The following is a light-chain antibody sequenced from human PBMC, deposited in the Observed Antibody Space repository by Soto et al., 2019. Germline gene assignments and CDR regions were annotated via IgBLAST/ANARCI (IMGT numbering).Light chain of an antibody. CDR2: GAS. V-gene: IGKV3-20*01. CDR3: QQYGNSPPIT. Sequence: IVLTKSPGTLSLSPLEIATLSFRASQSISGALAWYQQKPGQAPRLLIYGASTRATGIPDRFGGSGSGTDFTLTISRLEPEDFAVYYCQQYGNSPPITFGGGTKVDIK. CDR1: QSISGA. J-gene: IGKJ4*01.